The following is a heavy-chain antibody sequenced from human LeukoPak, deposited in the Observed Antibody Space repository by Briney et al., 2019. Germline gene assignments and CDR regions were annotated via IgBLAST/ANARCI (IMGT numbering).Heavy chain of an antibody. J-gene: IGHJ4*02. Sequence: GGSLRLSCAASGFTFSNYGMLWVRQAPGKGLEWVSFIRYDGNNKLYADSVKGRFTISRDNSKNTLYLHINSLRAEDTALYYCVKDNPLDYWGQGTLVIVSS. D-gene: IGHD1-14*01. CDR3: VKDNPLDY. V-gene: IGHV3-30*02. CDR2: IRYDGNNK. CDR1: GFTFSNYG.